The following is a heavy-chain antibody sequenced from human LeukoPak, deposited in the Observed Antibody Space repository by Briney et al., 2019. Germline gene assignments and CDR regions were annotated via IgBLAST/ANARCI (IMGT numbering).Heavy chain of an antibody. D-gene: IGHD2-15*01. CDR3: ARGREYCSGGSCYPNWFDP. CDR1: LFTVISNY. Sequence: VGSLRLFRVPSLFTVISNYLNWVRQAPGKGLEWVSVIYSGGRTYYADSVKGRFTISRDNFKYTLYLQINSLRAEDTAVYYCARGREYCSGGSCYPNWFDPWGQGTLVTVSS. V-gene: IGHV3-53*01. CDR2: IYSGGRT. J-gene: IGHJ5*02.